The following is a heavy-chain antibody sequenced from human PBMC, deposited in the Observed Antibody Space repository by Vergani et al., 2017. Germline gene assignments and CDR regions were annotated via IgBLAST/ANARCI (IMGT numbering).Heavy chain of an antibody. CDR3: ARSTRNCGGDCYYFYH. CDR1: GYTFTSYA. Sequence: QVQLVQSGAEVKKPGASVKVSCKASGYTFTSYAMHWVRQAPGHRLEWMGWINAGNGNTKYSQKFQGRVTITRDTSASTAYMELSSLRSEDTAVYYCARSTRNCGGDCYYFYHWGQGTLVTVSS. J-gene: IGHJ4*02. V-gene: IGHV1-3*01. D-gene: IGHD2-21*02. CDR2: INAGNGNT.